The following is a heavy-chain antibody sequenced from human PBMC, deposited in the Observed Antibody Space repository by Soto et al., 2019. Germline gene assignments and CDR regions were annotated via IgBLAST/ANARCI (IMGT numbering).Heavy chain of an antibody. J-gene: IGHJ6*03. CDR1: GGSISSSSYY. CDR3: ARLTACTSGYYDYYMDV. Sequence: QLQLQESGPGLVKPSETLSLTCTVSGGSISSSSYYWGWIRQPPGKRLEWIGTIYYSGSTYYNPSLKSRVIRSVDTSKIQFSRKLSSVTAADTAVYYCARLTACTSGYYDYYMDVWGKGTTVTVSS. D-gene: IGHD6-13*01. CDR2: IYYSGST. V-gene: IGHV4-39*01.